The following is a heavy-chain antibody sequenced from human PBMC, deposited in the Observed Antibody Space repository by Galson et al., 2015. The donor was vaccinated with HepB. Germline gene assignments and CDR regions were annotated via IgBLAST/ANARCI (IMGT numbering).Heavy chain of an antibody. CDR1: GFTFSSYA. D-gene: IGHD3-22*01. V-gene: IGHV3-23*01. J-gene: IGHJ3*02. CDR2: ISGSGGST. CDR3: AKTTNYYDSSGYYGAHAFDI. Sequence: SLRLSCAASGFTFSSYAMSWVRQAPGKGLEWVSAISGSGGSTYYADSVKGRFTISRDNSKNTLYLQMNSLRAEDTAVYYCAKTTNYYDSSGYYGAHAFDIWGQGTMVTVSS.